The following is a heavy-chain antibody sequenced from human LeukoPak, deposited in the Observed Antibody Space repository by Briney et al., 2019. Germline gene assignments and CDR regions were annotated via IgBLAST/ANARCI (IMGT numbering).Heavy chain of an antibody. CDR3: AREGPRGNSQFDY. CDR1: GFTFSSYG. V-gene: IGHV3-33*01. CDR2: IWYDGSNK. Sequence: GGSLRLSCAASGFTFSSYGMHWVRQAPGKGLEWVALIWYDGSNKYYADSVKGRLTISRDNSKNTLYLQMNSLRAEDTAVYYCAREGPRGNSQFDYWGQGALVTVSS. J-gene: IGHJ4*02. D-gene: IGHD2/OR15-2a*01.